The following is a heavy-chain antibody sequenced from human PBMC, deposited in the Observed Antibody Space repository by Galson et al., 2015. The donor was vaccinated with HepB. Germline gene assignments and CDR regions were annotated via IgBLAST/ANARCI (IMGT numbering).Heavy chain of an antibody. CDR1: GFTFSSYS. CDR3: ARDTGALIRGMDV. CDR2: ISSSSSTI. D-gene: IGHD3-10*01. V-gene: IGHV3-48*01. Sequence: SLRLSCAASGFTFSSYSMNWVRQAPGKGLEWVSYISSSSSTIYYADSVKGRFTISRDNAKNSLYLQMNSLRAEDTAVYYCARDTGALIRGMDVWGQGTTVTVSS. J-gene: IGHJ6*02.